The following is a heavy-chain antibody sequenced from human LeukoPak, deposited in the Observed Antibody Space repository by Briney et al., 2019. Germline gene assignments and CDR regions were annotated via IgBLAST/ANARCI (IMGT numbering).Heavy chain of an antibody. Sequence: GGSLRLSCAASGFTVSSNYMSWVRQAPGKGLEWVSAISGSGDTTYYADSVKGRFTTSRDNSKNTLYLRMNSLRADDTAVYYCAKDQGYYGSGSYKEYFQHWGQGTLVTVSS. CDR2: ISGSGDTT. J-gene: IGHJ1*01. CDR3: AKDQGYYGSGSYKEYFQH. CDR1: GFTVSSNY. V-gene: IGHV3-23*01. D-gene: IGHD3-10*01.